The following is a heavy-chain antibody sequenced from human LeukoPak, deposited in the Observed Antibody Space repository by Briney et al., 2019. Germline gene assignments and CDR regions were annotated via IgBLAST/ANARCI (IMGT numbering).Heavy chain of an antibody. CDR2: IYYSGST. Sequence: SETLSLTRTVSGGSISSYYWSWIRQPPGKGLEWIGYIYYSGSTNYSPSLKSRVTISVDTSKNQFSLKLSSVTAADTAVYYCARGSPTFPREFDYWGQGTLVTVSS. CDR1: GGSISSYY. V-gene: IGHV4-59*01. J-gene: IGHJ4*02. CDR3: ARGSPTFPREFDY.